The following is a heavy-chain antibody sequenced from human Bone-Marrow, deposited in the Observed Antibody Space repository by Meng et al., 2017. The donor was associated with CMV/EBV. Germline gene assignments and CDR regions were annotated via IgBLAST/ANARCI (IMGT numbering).Heavy chain of an antibody. V-gene: IGHV1-2*02. CDR3: ARGRVKKDGYNFDATALSDYGY. Sequence: ASVKVSCKASGYTFTGYYMHWVRQAPGQGLEWMGWINPNSGGTNYAQKFQGRVTMTRDTSTSTVYMELSSLRSEDTAVYYCARGRVKKDGYNFDATALSDYGYWGQGTLVTVSS. CDR1: GYTFTGYY. J-gene: IGHJ4*02. CDR2: INPNSGGT. D-gene: IGHD5-24*01.